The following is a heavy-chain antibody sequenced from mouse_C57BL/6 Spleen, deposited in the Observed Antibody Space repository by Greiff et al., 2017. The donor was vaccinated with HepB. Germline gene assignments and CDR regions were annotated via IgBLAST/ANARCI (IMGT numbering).Heavy chain of an antibody. CDR3: ARGGNTKGYFDY. CDR1: GFTFSSYA. D-gene: IGHD2-1*01. V-gene: IGHV5-4*03. CDR2: ISDGGSYT. J-gene: IGHJ2*01. Sequence: EVKVVESGGGLVKPGGSLKLSCAASGFTFSSYAMSWVRQTPEKRLEWVATISDGGSYTYYPDNVKGRFTISRDNAKNNLYLQMSHLKSEDTAMYYCARGGNTKGYFDYWGQGTTLTVSS.